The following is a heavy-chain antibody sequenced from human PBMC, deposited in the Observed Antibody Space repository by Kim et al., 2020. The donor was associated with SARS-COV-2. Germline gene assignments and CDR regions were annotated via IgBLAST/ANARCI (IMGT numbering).Heavy chain of an antibody. Sequence: GGSLRLSCAASGFTFSSYAMHWVRQAPGKGLEWVAVISYDGSNKYYADSVKGRFTISRDNSKNTLYLQMNSLRAEDTAVYYCASSILPSGYYFDYWGQGTLVTVSP. CDR1: GFTFSSYA. CDR3: ASSILPSGYYFDY. J-gene: IGHJ4*02. CDR2: ISYDGSNK. V-gene: IGHV3-30*04.